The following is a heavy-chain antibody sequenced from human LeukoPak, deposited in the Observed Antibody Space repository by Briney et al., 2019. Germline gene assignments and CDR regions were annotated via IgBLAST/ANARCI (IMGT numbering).Heavy chain of an antibody. V-gene: IGHV4-39*06. CDR2: MYYSGST. CDR1: GGSISSSSYY. Sequence: SETLSLTRTVSGGSISSSSYYGGGIRQPPGKGLEGIGSMYYSGSTYHNASLKRRGPISVDPSKNQFPLKLSSVTAADTAVYYCARHRPGTKKGYYYGMDVWGQGTTVTVSS. D-gene: IGHD2-2*01. J-gene: IGHJ6*02. CDR3: ARHRPGTKKGYYYGMDV.